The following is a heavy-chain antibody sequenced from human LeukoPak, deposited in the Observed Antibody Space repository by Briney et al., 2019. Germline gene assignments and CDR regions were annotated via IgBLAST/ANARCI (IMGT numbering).Heavy chain of an antibody. J-gene: IGHJ6*02. Sequence: PSETLSLTCAVYGGSFSGYYWSWIRQPPGKGLEWVSSISSSSSYIYYADSVKGRFTISRDNAKNSLYLQMNSLRAEDTAVYYCARDRYARDIVVVPAYYYYYGMDVWGQGTTVTVSS. CDR1: GGSFSGYY. V-gene: IGHV3-21*01. CDR2: ISSSSSYI. D-gene: IGHD2-2*01. CDR3: ARDRYARDIVVVPAYYYYYGMDV.